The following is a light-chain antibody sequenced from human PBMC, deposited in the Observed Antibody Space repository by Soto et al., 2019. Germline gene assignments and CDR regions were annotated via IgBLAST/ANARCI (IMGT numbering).Light chain of an antibody. V-gene: IGKV3-20*01. Sequence: ETVLTQSPGTLSLSPGERATLSCRASQSVSSNFLAWYQQKPGQAPRLLFYGASSRATGIPDRFSGSGSGTDFTLTISRLEPEDFAVYCCQQYSTSPWTFGQGTKVDIK. CDR1: QSVSSNF. J-gene: IGKJ1*01. CDR3: QQYSTSPWT. CDR2: GAS.